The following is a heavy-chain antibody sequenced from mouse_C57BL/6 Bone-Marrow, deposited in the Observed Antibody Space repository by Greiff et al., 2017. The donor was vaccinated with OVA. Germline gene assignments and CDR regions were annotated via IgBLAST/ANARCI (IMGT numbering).Heavy chain of an antibody. V-gene: IGHV1-36*01. CDR2: VYPYNGGT. Sequence: EVQLVESGPVLVQPGPSVKISCKASGFTFTDYYMHWVKQSHGKSLEWIGLVYPYNGGTSYNQKFKGKATLTVDTSSSTAYMELNSLTSEDSAVYYCASREDGYFYAMDYWGQGTSVTVSS. J-gene: IGHJ4*01. CDR1: GFTFTDYY. CDR3: ASREDGYFYAMDY. D-gene: IGHD2-3*01.